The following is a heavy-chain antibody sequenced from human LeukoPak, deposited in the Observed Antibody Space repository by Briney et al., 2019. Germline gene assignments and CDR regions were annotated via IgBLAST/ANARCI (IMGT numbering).Heavy chain of an antibody. D-gene: IGHD3-10*01. V-gene: IGHV1-2*02. CDR1: GYTFTGYY. CDR3: ARVKHETYYYGSGTQPFDY. Sequence: ASVTVSCTASGYTFTGYYMRWVRQAPGQGLEWMGWINPNSGGTNYAQKFQGRVTMTRDTSISTAYMELSRVRSDDTAVYYCARVKHETYYYGSGTQPFDYWGQGTLVTVSS. J-gene: IGHJ4*02. CDR2: INPNSGGT.